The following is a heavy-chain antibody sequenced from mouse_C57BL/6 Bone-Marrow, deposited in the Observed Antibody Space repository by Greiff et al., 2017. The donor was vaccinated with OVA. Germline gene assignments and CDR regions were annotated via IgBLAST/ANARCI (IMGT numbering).Heavy chain of an antibody. D-gene: IGHD1-3*01. CDR1: GYTFTSYG. CDR3: ARYNCYWYFDV. V-gene: IGHV1-81*01. CDR2: IYPRSGNT. J-gene: IGHJ1*03. Sequence: QVQLKESGAELARPGASVKLSCKASGYTFTSYGISWVKQRTGQGLEWIGEIYPRSGNTYYNEKFKGKATLTADKSSSTAYMELRSLTSEDSAVYFCARYNCYWYFDVWGTGTTVTVSS.